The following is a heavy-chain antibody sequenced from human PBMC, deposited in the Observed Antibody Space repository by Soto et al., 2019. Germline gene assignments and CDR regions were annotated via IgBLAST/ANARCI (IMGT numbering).Heavy chain of an antibody. CDR2: ISYDGSNK. J-gene: IGHJ6*02. V-gene: IGHV3-30*18. CDR1: GFNFSSYG. Sequence: GGSLRLSCAASGFNFSSYGMHLVRQAPGKGLEWVAVISYDGSNKYYADSVKGRFTISRDNSKNTLYLQMNSPRAEDTAVYYCAKGHPYYFDSSDYYGGYYYGMDVWGQGTAVTVSS. CDR3: AKGHPYYFDSSDYYGGYYYGMDV. D-gene: IGHD3-22*01.